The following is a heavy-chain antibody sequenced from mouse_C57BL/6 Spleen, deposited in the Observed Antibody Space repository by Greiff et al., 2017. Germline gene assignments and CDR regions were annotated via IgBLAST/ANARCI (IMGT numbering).Heavy chain of an antibody. V-gene: IGHV1-18*01. CDR2: INPNNGGT. CDR1: GYTFTDYN. D-gene: IGHD2-5*01. CDR3: ARSNYSNSWFAY. J-gene: IGHJ3*01. Sequence: EVKLVESGPELVQPGASVKIPCKASGYTFTDYNMDWVKQSHGKSLEWIGDINPNNGGTIYNQKFKGKATLTVDKSSSTAYMGLRSLTSEDTAVYYCARSNYSNSWFAYWGQGTLVTVSA.